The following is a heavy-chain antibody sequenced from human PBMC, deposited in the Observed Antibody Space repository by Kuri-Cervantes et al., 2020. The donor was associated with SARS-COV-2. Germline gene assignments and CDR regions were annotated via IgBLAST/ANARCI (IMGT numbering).Heavy chain of an antibody. V-gene: IGHV3-30*18. CDR3: AKDRNPSWIQAWFDY. CDR2: ISYDGSNK. J-gene: IGHJ4*02. Sequence: GGSLRLSCAASGFTFSSYGMHWVRQAPGKGLEWVAVISYDGSNKYYADSVEGRFTISRDNSKNTLYLQMNSLRAEDTAVYYCAKDRNPSWIQAWFDYWGQGTLVTSPQ. D-gene: IGHD5-18*01. CDR1: GFTFSSYG.